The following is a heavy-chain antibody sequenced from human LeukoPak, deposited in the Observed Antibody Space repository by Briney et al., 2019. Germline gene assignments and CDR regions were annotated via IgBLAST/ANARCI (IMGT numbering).Heavy chain of an antibody. CDR2: IYSDNT. J-gene: IGHJ4*02. V-gene: IGHV3-53*01. CDR3: ARRAGAYSHPYDY. D-gene: IGHD4/OR15-4a*01. Sequence: GGSLRLSCVASGFTFSSRDWMTWVRQAPGKGLERVSFIYSDNTHYSDSVKGRFTISRDNSKNTLYLQMNSLRAEDTAVYYCARRAGAYSHPYDYWGQGTLVTVSS. CDR1: GFTFSSRDW.